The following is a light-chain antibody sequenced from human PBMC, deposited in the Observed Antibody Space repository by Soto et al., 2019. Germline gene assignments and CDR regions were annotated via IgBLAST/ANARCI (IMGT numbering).Light chain of an antibody. CDR1: QSIASSY. J-gene: IGKJ4*01. Sequence: EIVLTQSPGTLSLSPGERATLSCRASQSIASSYLAWYQQKPGQAPRLLIYGASNRATGIPDRFRGRGSGTDFTLTISSLEPEDFAVYYCQQYGGSPLLTFGGGTKVEIK. V-gene: IGKV3-20*01. CDR2: GAS. CDR3: QQYGGSPLLT.